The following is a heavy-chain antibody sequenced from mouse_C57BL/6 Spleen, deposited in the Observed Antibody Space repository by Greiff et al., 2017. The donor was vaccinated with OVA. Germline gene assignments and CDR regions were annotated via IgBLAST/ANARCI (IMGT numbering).Heavy chain of an antibody. CDR1: GYTFTDYE. Sequence: QVQLQQSGAELVRPGASVTLSCKASGYTFTDYEMHWVKQTPVHGLEWIGAIDPETGGTAYDQKFKGKALLTADKSSSTAYIELRSLTSEDSAVYYCTGGDYSSSSYWYFDVWGTGTTVTVSS. CDR2: IDPETGGT. CDR3: TGGDYSSSSYWYFDV. V-gene: IGHV1-15*01. D-gene: IGHD1-1*01. J-gene: IGHJ1*03.